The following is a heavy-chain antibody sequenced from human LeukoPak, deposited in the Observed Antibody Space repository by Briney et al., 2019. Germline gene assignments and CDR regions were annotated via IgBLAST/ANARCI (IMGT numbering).Heavy chain of an antibody. CDR1: GLTFSSYW. CDR3: ARDDCSSISCYHNWFDP. V-gene: IGHV3-7*01. CDR2: IKQDGSEK. Sequence: PGGSLRLFCAASGLTFSSYWMSWAPQAPGKGLEGVANIKQDGSEKYYVDSVKGRFTISRDNAKNSLYLQMNSLRAEDTAVYYCARDDCSSISCYHNWFDPWGQGTLVTVSS. D-gene: IGHD2-2*01. J-gene: IGHJ5*02.